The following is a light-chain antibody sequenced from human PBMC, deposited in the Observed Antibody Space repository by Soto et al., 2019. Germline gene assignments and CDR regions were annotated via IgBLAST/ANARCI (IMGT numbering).Light chain of an antibody. J-gene: IGKJ1*01. CDR3: HQYHSFSWT. CDR2: KAS. Sequence: DIQMTQSPSTLSASVGDSVTNTCRASQAISSWLAWYQQKPGKAPKLLIYKASRLENGVPSRFSGSGSGTEFTLTITSLQPDDFATYYCHQYHSFSWTFGQGTKVEIK. CDR1: QAISSW. V-gene: IGKV1-5*03.